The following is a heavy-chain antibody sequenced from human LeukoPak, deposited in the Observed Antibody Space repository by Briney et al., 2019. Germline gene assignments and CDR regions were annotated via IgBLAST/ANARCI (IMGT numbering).Heavy chain of an antibody. CDR2: IKQDGSEK. D-gene: IGHD3-22*01. Sequence: GGSLRLSCAASRFTFSNYWMSWVRQPPGKGLEWVANIKQDGSEKYYVDSVKGRFTISRDNAENSLYLQMNSLRAEDTAVYYCARVISYYDSSGYSHFDYWAREPWSASPQ. CDR3: ARVISYYDSSGYSHFDY. V-gene: IGHV3-7*01. CDR1: RFTFSNYW. J-gene: IGHJ4*02.